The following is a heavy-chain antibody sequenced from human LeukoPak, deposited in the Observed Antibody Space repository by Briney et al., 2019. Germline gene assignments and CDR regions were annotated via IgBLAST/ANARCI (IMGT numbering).Heavy chain of an antibody. J-gene: IGHJ4*02. Sequence: GGSVRLLCRASGFNFSTYAMHWVRQAPGKGLEWMAITPYDGSNTYYADFVKGRFTNSRHYSKNTVYLQMHNLTGEDTAVYYCARGYCNSNICYGVHLEYWRQETLVTVSS. CDR2: TPYDGSNT. CDR1: GFNFSTYA. CDR3: ARGYCNSNICYGVHLEY. V-gene: IGHV3-30*04. D-gene: IGHD2-2*01.